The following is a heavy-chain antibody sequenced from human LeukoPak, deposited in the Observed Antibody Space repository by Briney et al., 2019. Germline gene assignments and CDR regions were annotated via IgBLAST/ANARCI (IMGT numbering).Heavy chain of an antibody. Sequence: TGGSLRLPCAASGFTFSSYSMNWVRQAPGKGLEWVAAISTTSGNIYYADSVKGRFTISRDNAKNSLYLQMNSLRAEDTAVYYCARAVFRVVTPYYYYYYMDVWGKGTTVTVSS. CDR2: ISTTSGNI. D-gene: IGHD4-23*01. V-gene: IGHV3-21*01. CDR1: GFTFSSYS. CDR3: ARAVFRVVTPYYYYYYMDV. J-gene: IGHJ6*03.